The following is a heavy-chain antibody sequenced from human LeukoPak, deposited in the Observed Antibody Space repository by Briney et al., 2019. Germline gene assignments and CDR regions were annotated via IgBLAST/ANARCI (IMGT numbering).Heavy chain of an antibody. D-gene: IGHD3-10*01. CDR3: ARERVTMVRGVIREYYFDY. CDR1: GGSISSYY. J-gene: IGHJ4*02. V-gene: IGHV4-59*01. CDR2: IYNSGST. Sequence: SETLSLTCTVSGGSISSYYWSWIRQPPGKGLEWIGYIYNSGSTNYNPSLKSRVTISVDTSKNQFSLKLSSVTAADTAVYYCARERVTMVRGVIREYYFDYWGQGTQVTVSS.